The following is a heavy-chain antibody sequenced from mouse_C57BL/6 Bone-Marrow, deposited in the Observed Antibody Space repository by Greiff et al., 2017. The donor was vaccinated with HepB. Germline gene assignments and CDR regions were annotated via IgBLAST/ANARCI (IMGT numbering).Heavy chain of an antibody. D-gene: IGHD1-1*02. CDR1: GFTFSSYG. J-gene: IGHJ3*01. Sequence: EVKLVESGGDLVKPGGSLKLSCAASGFTFSSYGMYWVRQTPDKRLEWVATISSGGSYTYYPDSVKGRFTITRDNAKNTLYLQMSSLKSEDTAMYYCARHRWTYWVQGTLVTVSA. CDR2: ISSGGSYT. CDR3: ARHRWTY. V-gene: IGHV5-6*01.